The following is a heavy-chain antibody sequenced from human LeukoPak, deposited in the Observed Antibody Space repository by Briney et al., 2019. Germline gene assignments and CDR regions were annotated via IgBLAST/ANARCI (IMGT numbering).Heavy chain of an antibody. CDR1: GYTFTGYY. V-gene: IGHV1-2*02. J-gene: IGHJ4*02. CDR2: INPNSGGT. D-gene: IGHD5-24*01. Sequence: ASVKVSCKASGYTFTGYYMHWVRQAPGQGLEWMGWINPNSGGTNYAQKFQGRVTMTRDTSISTAYMELSRLRSDDTAVYYCARGATMTTILFEYWGQGTLVTVSS. CDR3: ARGATMTTILFEY.